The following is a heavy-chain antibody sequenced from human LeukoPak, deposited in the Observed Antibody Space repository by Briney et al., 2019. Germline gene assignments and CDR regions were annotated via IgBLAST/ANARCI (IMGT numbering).Heavy chain of an antibody. V-gene: IGHV3-48*01. Sequence: GGSLRLSCAASGFTLRSYSMHWVRQAPGKGLEWVSYISSTSSTIYYADSVKGRFTISRDNAENSLYLQMNSLRAEDTAVYYCANVQGYWGQGTLVTVSS. D-gene: IGHD1-1*01. CDR3: ANVQGY. CDR1: GFTLRSYS. J-gene: IGHJ4*02. CDR2: ISSTSSTI.